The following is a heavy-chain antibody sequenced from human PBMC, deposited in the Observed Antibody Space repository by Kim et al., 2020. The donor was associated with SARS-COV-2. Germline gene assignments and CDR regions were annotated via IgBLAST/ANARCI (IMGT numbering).Heavy chain of an antibody. D-gene: IGHD3-22*01. CDR3: ASGDYYDSSGYYFDY. V-gene: IGHV3-11*06. J-gene: IGHJ4*02. Sequence: DSVKGRFTISRDNAKNSLYLQMNSLRAEDTAVYYCASGDYYDSSGYYFDYWGQGTLVTVSS.